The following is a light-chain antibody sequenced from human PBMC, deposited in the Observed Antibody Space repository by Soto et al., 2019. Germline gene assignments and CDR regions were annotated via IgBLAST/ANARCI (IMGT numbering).Light chain of an antibody. CDR2: GAS. J-gene: IGKJ4*01. CDR3: QQYGSSPHT. CDR1: QSVSSSF. Sequence: EIVLTQSPGTLSLSPGERATLSCRASQSVSSSFLAWYQQKPGQAPRLLIYGASSRATGIPDRFSGSGSGTDFTLTISRLEPEDVAVYYCQQYGSSPHTFGGGTKVEIK. V-gene: IGKV3-20*01.